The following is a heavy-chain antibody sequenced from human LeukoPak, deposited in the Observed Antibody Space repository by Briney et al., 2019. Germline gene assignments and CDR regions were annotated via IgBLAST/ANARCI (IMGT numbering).Heavy chain of an antibody. Sequence: SETLSLTCSVSGDFISKSYWSWIRQPAGKGLEWMGRVYSGGTTSYNPSLRGRVTMSVDTSKNQFSLKLTSVTAADTAVYYCARDGNLLDSWGQGILVTVSS. CDR3: ARDGNLLDS. CDR1: GDFISKSY. J-gene: IGHJ4*02. CDR2: VYSGGTT. V-gene: IGHV4-4*07.